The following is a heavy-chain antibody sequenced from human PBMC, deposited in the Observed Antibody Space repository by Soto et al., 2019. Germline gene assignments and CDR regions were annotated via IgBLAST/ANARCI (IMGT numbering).Heavy chain of an antibody. CDR3: ATQNLHGSGSYYGKGLYYYGMDV. Sequence: GASVKVSCKVSGYTLTELSMHWVRQAPGKGLEWMGGFDPEDGETIYAQKFQGRVTMTEDTSTDTAYMELSSLRSEDTAVYYCATQNLHGSGSYYGKGLYYYGMDVWGQGTTVTVS. CDR1: GYTLTELS. D-gene: IGHD3-10*01. J-gene: IGHJ6*02. V-gene: IGHV1-24*01. CDR2: FDPEDGET.